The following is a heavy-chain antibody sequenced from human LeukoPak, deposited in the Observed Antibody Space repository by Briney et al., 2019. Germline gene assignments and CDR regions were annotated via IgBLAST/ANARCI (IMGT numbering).Heavy chain of an antibody. CDR2: IYYSGNT. CDR3: ARGTYGFRPYDY. D-gene: IGHD3-10*01. CDR1: GGSIRNYY. Sequence: PSETLSLTCSVSGGSIRNYYWSWIRQPPGKGLEWIGYIYYSGNTNYNPSLKSRLTISVDTSKNQFSLKLSSVTAADTAVYYCARGTYGFRPYDYWGQGTLVTVSS. J-gene: IGHJ4*02. V-gene: IGHV4-59*12.